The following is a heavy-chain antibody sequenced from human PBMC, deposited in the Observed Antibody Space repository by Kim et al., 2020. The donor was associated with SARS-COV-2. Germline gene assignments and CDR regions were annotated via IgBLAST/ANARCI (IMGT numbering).Heavy chain of an antibody. CDR2: IDPSDSYT. J-gene: IGHJ4*02. V-gene: IGHV5-10-1*01. CDR3: ARQIGDAVWGY. CDR1: GYSFPVYG. Sequence: GESLKISCKGSGYSFPVYGINWVRQMPGKGLEWMGKIDPSDSYTIYSPSFEGHVTISVDKSITTAYLQWSSLKASDTAMYYCARQIGDAVWGYWGQGTLVTVSS. D-gene: IGHD3-16*01.